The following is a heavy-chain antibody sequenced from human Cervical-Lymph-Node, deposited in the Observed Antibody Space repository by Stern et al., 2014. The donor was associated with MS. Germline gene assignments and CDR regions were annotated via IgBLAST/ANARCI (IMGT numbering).Heavy chain of an antibody. Sequence: VQLLESGGGVVQPGRSLRLSCATSGFTFGRHSMHWVRQAPGKGLEWVAIISYDGSSQHHADSVKGRFTISRSNSNNTLYLQMNSLRVEDTAMYYCARPAAARYFDYWGQGSQVTVSS. V-gene: IGHV3-30-3*01. J-gene: IGHJ4*02. CDR3: ARPAAARYFDY. CDR2: ISYDGSSQ. D-gene: IGHD6-25*01. CDR1: GFTFGRHS.